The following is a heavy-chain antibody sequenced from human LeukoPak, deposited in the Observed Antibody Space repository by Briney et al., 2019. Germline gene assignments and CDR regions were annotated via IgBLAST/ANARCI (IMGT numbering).Heavy chain of an antibody. CDR2: ISAYYGNT. D-gene: IGHD3-10*01. CDR1: GYTFTNYG. Sequence: GASVKVSCKASGYTFTNYGVSWLRQAPGQGLEWMGWISAYYGNTNYAQKLQGRVTMTTDTSTRTDYMELRSLRSDDTAVYYCARPQGEGVFYSYDMDVWGQGATVTVSS. V-gene: IGHV1-18*01. J-gene: IGHJ6*02. CDR3: ARPQGEGVFYSYDMDV.